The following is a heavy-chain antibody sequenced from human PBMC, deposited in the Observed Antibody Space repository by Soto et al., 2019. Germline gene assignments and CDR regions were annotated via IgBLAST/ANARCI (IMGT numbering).Heavy chain of an antibody. CDR1: GFTFRSQW. J-gene: IGHJ4*02. Sequence: GGSLRLSCVASGFTFRSQWMSWVRQAPGKGLEWVANINQDGSEKYYVDSVKDRFSISRDDDKTSVYLQMNSLRAEDTAVYYCAKARAQYYDFWSGYPVDYWGQGTLVTVSS. V-gene: IGHV3-7*01. CDR2: INQDGSEK. D-gene: IGHD3-3*01. CDR3: AKARAQYYDFWSGYPVDY.